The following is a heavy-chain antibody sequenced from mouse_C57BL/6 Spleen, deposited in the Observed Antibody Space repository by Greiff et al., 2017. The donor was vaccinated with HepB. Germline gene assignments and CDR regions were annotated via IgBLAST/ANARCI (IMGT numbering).Heavy chain of an antibody. D-gene: IGHD4-1*01. CDR2: IDPSDSET. J-gene: IGHJ2*01. CDR3: TRELGGYYFDY. CDR1: GYTFTSYW. V-gene: IGHV1-52*01. Sequence: VQLKQPGAELVRPGSSVKLSCKASGYTFTSYWMNWVKQRPIQGLEWIGNIDPSDSETHYNQKFKDKATLTVDKSSSTAYMQLSSLTSEDSALYCSTRELGGYYFDYWGQGTTLTVSS.